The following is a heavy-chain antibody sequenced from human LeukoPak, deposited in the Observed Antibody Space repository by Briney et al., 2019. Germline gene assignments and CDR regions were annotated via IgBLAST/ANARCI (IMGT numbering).Heavy chain of an antibody. CDR1: GFTFSNYA. J-gene: IGHJ4*02. V-gene: IGHV3-30-3*01. CDR2: ISYDGSDK. Sequence: PGGSLRLSCAASGFTFSNYAMHWVRQAPGKGLEWVAVISYDGSDKYYADSVKGRFTISRDNSKNTLYLQMNSLRPEDTAVYYCARDWGRRYSSGWYGDFDCWGQGTLVTVSS. D-gene: IGHD6-19*01. CDR3: ARDWGRRYSSGWYGDFDC.